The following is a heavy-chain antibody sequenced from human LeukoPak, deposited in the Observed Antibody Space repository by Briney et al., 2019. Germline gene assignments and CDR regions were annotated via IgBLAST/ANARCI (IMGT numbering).Heavy chain of an antibody. D-gene: IGHD2-2*01. J-gene: IGHJ4*02. CDR3: ATDLHCSSTSCFGTLDY. CDR1: GYTLTELS. V-gene: IGHV1-24*01. CDR2: FDPEDGET. Sequence: GASVKVSCKVSGYTLTELSMHWVRQAPGKGLEWMGGFDPEDGETIYAQKFQGRVTMTEDTSTDTAYMELSSLRSEDTAVYYCATDLHCSSTSCFGTLDYWGQGTLVTVSS.